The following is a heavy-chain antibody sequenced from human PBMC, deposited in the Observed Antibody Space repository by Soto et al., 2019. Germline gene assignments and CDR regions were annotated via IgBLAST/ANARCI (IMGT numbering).Heavy chain of an antibody. D-gene: IGHD3-3*01. CDR1: GFTFSSYG. V-gene: IGHV3-30*18. CDR3: AKAIKYYDFCSGPGHYGAFDI. J-gene: IGHJ3*02. CDR2: ISYDGSNK. Sequence: QVQLVESGGGVVQPGRSLRLSCAASGFTFSSYGMHWVRQAPGKGLEWVAVISYDGSNKYYADSVKGRFTISRDNSKNTLYLQMNSLRAEDTAVYYCAKAIKYYDFCSGPGHYGAFDIWGQGTMVTVSS.